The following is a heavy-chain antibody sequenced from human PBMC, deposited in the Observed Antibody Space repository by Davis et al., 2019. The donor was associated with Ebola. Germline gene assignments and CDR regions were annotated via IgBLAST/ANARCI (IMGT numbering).Heavy chain of an antibody. CDR2: IRTTSEGG. V-gene: IGHV3-48*02. J-gene: IGHJ4*02. Sequence: GESLKISCTASGFTFSSYPMNWVRQAPGKGLEWISNIRTTSEGGMTYADSVKGRFTISRDDVHDSLSLQMTSLRDEDTAVYYCVRDKDYGFDFWGQGTLVTVSS. D-gene: IGHD4-17*01. CDR3: VRDKDYGFDF. CDR1: GFTFSSYP.